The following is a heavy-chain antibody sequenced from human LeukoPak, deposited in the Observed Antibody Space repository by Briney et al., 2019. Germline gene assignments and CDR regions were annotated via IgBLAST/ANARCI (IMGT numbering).Heavy chain of an antibody. CDR2: INPSGGST. J-gene: IGHJ4*02. CDR3: ARGLGVVAATMSFDY. D-gene: IGHD2-15*01. Sequence: ASVKVSCKASGYTFTSYYMHWVRQAPGQGLEWMGIINPSGGSTSYAQKFQGRVTMTRDMSTSTVYMELSSLRSEDTAVYYCARGLGVVAATMSFDYWGQGTLVTVSS. V-gene: IGHV1-46*01. CDR1: GYTFTSYY.